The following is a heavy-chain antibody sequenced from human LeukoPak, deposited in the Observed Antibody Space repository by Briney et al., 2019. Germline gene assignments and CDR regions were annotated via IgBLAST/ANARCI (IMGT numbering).Heavy chain of an antibody. J-gene: IGHJ5*02. CDR3: ARHIVVVPAAMSP. CDR1: GFTFSDYY. D-gene: IGHD2-2*01. CDR2: ISSSGSTI. V-gene: IGHV3-11*04. Sequence: PGGSLRLSCAASGFTFSDYYMSWIRQAPGEGLEWVSYISSSGSTIYYADSVKGRFTISRDNAENSLYLQMNSLRAEDTAVYYCARHIVVVPAAMSPWGQGTLVTVSS.